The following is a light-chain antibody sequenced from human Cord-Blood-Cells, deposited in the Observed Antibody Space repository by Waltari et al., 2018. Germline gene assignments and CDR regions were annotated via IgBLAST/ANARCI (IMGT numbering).Light chain of an antibody. Sequence: DIVMTQSPDSLAVSLGERAPIHCQPSQSVLYSSNNKNYLAWYQQKPGQPPKLLIYWASTRESGVPDRFSGSGSGTDFTLTISSLQAEDVAVYYCQQYYSTLMYTFGQGTKLEIK. CDR3: QQYYSTLMYT. J-gene: IGKJ2*01. V-gene: IGKV4-1*01. CDR1: QSVLYSSNNKNY. CDR2: WAS.